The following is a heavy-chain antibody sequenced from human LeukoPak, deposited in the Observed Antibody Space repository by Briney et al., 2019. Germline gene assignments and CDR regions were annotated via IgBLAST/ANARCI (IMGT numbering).Heavy chain of an antibody. V-gene: IGHV4-39*01. Sequence: SETLSLTCTVSGGSISSSSYYWGWIRQPPGKGLEWIGSIYYSGSTYYNPSLKSRVTISVDTSKNQFSLKLSSVTAADTAVYYCARRGIYCSSTSCFCYYYTDVWGKGTTVTVSS. CDR2: IYYSGST. CDR3: ARRGIYCSSTSCFCYYYTDV. D-gene: IGHD2-2*01. CDR1: GGSISSSSYY. J-gene: IGHJ6*03.